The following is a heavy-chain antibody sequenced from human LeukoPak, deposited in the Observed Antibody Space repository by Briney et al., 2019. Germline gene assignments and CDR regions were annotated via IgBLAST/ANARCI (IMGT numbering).Heavy chain of an antibody. Sequence: GGSLRLSCAASGFTFSSYSMNWVRQAPGKGLEWVSSISSSSSYIYYADSVKGRFTISRDNAKNSLYLQMNSLRAEDTAVYYCARGPGGYWNYYYGMDVWGQGTTVTVSS. CDR2: ISSSSSYI. D-gene: IGHD5-12*01. V-gene: IGHV3-21*01. CDR1: GFTFSSYS. CDR3: ARGPGGYWNYYYGMDV. J-gene: IGHJ6*02.